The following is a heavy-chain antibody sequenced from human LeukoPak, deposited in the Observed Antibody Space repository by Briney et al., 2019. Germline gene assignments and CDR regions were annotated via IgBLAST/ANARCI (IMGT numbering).Heavy chain of an antibody. CDR3: ARDHYYYDSSGYYEY. V-gene: IGHV3-48*04. CDR2: ISSSSSTI. J-gene: IGHJ4*02. Sequence: GGSLRLSCAASGFTFSSYSMNWVRQAPGKGLEWVSYISSSSSTIYYADSVKGRFTISRDNAKNSLYLQMNSLRAEDTAVYYCARDHYYYDSSGYYEYWGQGTLVTVSS. CDR1: GFTFSSYS. D-gene: IGHD3-22*01.